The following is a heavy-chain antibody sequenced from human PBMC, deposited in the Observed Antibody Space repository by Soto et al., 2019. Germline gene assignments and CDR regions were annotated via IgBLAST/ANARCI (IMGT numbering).Heavy chain of an antibody. CDR1: GFTFSSYG. D-gene: IGHD6-13*01. CDR3: ARFIAESLDY. CDR2: ISYDGSNK. V-gene: IGHV3-30*03. J-gene: IGHJ4*02. Sequence: PGGSLRLSCAASGFTFSSYGMHWVRQAPGRGLEWVAVISYDGSNKYYADSVKGRFTISRDNSKNTLYLQMNSLRSDDTAVYYCARFIAESLDYWGQGTLVTVSS.